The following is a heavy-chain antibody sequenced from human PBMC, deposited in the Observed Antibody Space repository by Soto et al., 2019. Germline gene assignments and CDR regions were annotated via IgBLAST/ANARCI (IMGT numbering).Heavy chain of an antibody. D-gene: IGHD3-16*02. CDR1: GFSLSTSGVG. CDR2: IYWDDDK. J-gene: IGHJ4*02. V-gene: IGHV2-5*02. CDR3: AHSRAGLGGVIAPFFDY. Sequence: QITLKESGPTLVNPTQTLTLTCTFSGFSLSTSGVGVGWIRPPPGKALEWLAPIYWDDDKRYSPSLNSRLTITKDTSKTQVVLTMTNRDPVDTATYYCAHSRAGLGGVIAPFFDYWGQGTLVTVSS.